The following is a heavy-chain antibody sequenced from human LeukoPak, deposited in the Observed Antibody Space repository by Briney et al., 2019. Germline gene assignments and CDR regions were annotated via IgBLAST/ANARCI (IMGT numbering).Heavy chain of an antibody. J-gene: IGHJ4*02. CDR1: GFTFSSYE. V-gene: IGHV3-48*03. D-gene: IGHD6-19*01. CDR3: ARRAPQFGSGWSYFDY. CDR2: ISSSGSTI. Sequence: GGSLRLSCAASGFTFSSYEMNWVRQAPGKGLEWVSCISSSGSTIYYADSVKGRFTISRDSAKNSLYLQMNSLRAEDTAVYYCARRAPQFGSGWSYFDYWGQGTLVTVSS.